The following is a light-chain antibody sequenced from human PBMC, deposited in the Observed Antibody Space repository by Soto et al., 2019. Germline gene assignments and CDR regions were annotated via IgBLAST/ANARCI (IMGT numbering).Light chain of an antibody. Sequence: ALTQPASLSGSPGQSITISCTGTSSDVGGYNYVSWYQQHPGKAPKLMIYDVSNRPSGVSNRFSGSKSGNTASLTISGLQAEDEADYYCSSYTSSSTLFGTGTKVTVL. CDR3: SSYTSSSTL. V-gene: IGLV2-14*01. CDR2: DVS. J-gene: IGLJ1*01. CDR1: SSDVGGYNY.